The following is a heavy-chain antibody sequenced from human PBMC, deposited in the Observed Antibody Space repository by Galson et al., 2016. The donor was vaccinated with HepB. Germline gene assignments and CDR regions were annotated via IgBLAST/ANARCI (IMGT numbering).Heavy chain of an antibody. Sequence: SLRLSCAASGFTFGSYGMHWLRQTPGKGPEWMAVIYYDGNEKFYGDSVKDRFIISRDNSKNMLYLQMNSLRAEDTAVYYCARVTLPAGIAVAARGYLQFWGQGSLVYVSS. V-gene: IGHV3-33*01. CDR3: ARVTLPAGIAVAARGYLQF. D-gene: IGHD6-19*01. CDR1: GFTFGSYG. CDR2: IYYDGNEK. J-gene: IGHJ1*01.